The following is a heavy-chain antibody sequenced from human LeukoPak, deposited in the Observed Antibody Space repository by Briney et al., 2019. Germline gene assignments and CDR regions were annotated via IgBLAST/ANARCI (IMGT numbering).Heavy chain of an antibody. CDR3: ARGEQWLVFEDPKNWFDP. J-gene: IGHJ5*02. Sequence: ASVKVSCKASGYTFTDYYIHWVRQAPGQGLEWMGWITPNTGGTNYAQTFQGRVTMTRDTSITTVYMELRRLRSDDTAVYYCARGEQWLVFEDPKNWFDPWGQGTLVTVSS. D-gene: IGHD6-19*01. CDR2: ITPNTGGT. CDR1: GYTFTDYY. V-gene: IGHV1-2*02.